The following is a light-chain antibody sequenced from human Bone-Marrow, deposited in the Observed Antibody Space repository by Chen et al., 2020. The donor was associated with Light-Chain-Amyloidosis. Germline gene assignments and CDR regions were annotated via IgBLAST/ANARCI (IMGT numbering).Light chain of an antibody. Sequence: SYELTQPPSVSVSPGQTARITCSGDDLPTRYAYWYQQKPGQAPVLVIHRDTERDSVSSERFSGYSSGTTSTLTISGGQAEDEADYHCQSADSSGTDEVIFGGGSKLSVL. CDR3: QSADSSGTDEVI. V-gene: IGLV3-25*03. J-gene: IGLJ2*01. CDR2: RDT. CDR1: DLPTRY.